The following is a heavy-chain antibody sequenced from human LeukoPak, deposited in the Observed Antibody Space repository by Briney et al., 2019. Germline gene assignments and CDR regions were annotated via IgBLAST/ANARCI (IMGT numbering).Heavy chain of an antibody. D-gene: IGHD2-15*01. V-gene: IGHV4-4*02. CDR3: ARDCSGGSCYSFDY. J-gene: IGHJ4*02. Sequence: GSLRLSCAASGFTVSSNYMSWVRQPPGKGLEWIGEIYHSGSTNYNPSLKSRVTISVDKSKNQFSLKLSSVTAADTAVYYCARDCSGGSCYSFDYWGQGTLVTVSS. CDR2: IYHSGST. CDR1: GFTVSSNY.